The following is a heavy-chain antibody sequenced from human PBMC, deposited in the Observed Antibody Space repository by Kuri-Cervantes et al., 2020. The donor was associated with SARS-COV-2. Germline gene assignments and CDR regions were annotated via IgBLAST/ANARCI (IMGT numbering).Heavy chain of an antibody. V-gene: IGHV3-33*01. Sequence: GGSLRLSCEASGFTFSNYAMHWVRQATGKGLEWVAVIWWDGSEEYYLYSVKGRFSISKDNYKNMLFLEINNQRVEDAAVYVCARGSYGGNAEFDYWGQGTPVIVSS. CDR1: GFTFSNYA. CDR3: ARGSYGGNAEFDY. D-gene: IGHD4-23*01. CDR2: IWWDGSEE. J-gene: IGHJ4*02.